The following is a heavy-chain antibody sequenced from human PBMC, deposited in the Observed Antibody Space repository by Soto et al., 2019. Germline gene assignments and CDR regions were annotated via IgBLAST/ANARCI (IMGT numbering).Heavy chain of an antibody. V-gene: IGHV3-30-3*01. D-gene: IGHD3-10*01. CDR1: GFTFSSYA. J-gene: IGHJ6*02. Sequence: QVQLVESGGGVVQPGRSLRLSCAASGFTFSSYAMHWVRQAPGKGLEWVAVISYDGSNKYYADSVKGRFTISRDNSKNTLYLQMNSLRAEDTAVYYCAKVIQSYGPYYYYYYGMDVWGQGTTVTVSS. CDR3: AKVIQSYGPYYYYYYGMDV. CDR2: ISYDGSNK.